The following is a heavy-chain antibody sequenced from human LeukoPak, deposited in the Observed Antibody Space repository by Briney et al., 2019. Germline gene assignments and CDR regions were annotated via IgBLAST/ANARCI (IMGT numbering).Heavy chain of an antibody. D-gene: IGHD6-19*01. Sequence: GESLKISCNGSGNSFTSYWIGWVRQMPGKGLEWMGIIYPGDSDTRYSPSFQGQVTISADKSISSAYLQWSSLKASDTAMYYCARPQWLAPYDAFDIWGQGTMVTVSS. CDR3: ARPQWLAPYDAFDI. J-gene: IGHJ3*02. CDR2: IYPGDSDT. V-gene: IGHV5-51*01. CDR1: GNSFTSYW.